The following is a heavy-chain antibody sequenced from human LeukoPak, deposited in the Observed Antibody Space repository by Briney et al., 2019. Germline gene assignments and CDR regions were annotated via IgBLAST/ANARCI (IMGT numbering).Heavy chain of an antibody. Sequence: SETLSLTCTVSGGSISSDDYYWSWIRQAPGKGLEWIGHIYHSGSTYYNPSLKSRVTISVDTSKNQFSPKLSSVTAADTAVYYCARNRGYYDTPDAFDIWGQGTMVTVSS. D-gene: IGHD3-22*01. J-gene: IGHJ3*02. CDR1: GGSISSDDYY. V-gene: IGHV4-30-2*01. CDR3: ARNRGYYDTPDAFDI. CDR2: IYHSGST.